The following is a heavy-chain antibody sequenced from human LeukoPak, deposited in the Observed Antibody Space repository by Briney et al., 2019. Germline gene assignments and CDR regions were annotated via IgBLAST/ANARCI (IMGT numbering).Heavy chain of an antibody. V-gene: IGHV1-8*01. J-gene: IGHJ6*02. CDR3: ARGRSNLRFLGLLNYYYYGMDV. D-gene: IGHD3-3*01. CDR2: MNPNSGNT. Sequence: ASVTVSCKAPGYTFTSYDINWVRQAPGQGLEWMGWMNPNSGNTGYAQKLQGRVTMTRNTSISTAYMELSSLRSEDTAVYYCARGRSNLRFLGLLNYYYYGMDVWGQGTTVTVSS. CDR1: GYTFTSYD.